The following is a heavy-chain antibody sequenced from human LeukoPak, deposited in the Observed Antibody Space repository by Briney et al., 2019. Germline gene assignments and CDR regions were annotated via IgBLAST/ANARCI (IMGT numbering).Heavy chain of an antibody. CDR2: INQGGSGK. D-gene: IGHD1-14*01. J-gene: IGHJ4*02. V-gene: IGHV3-7*01. CDR3: TRDRSRAEDD. CDR1: GFTFSGHW. Sequence: GGSLRLSCAASGFTFSGHWMSWVRQAPGKGLEWVANINQGGSGKYYVDSVKGRFTISRDNANNLLYLKMNSRRREDTAVYYCTRDRSRAEDDWGQGTLVTVSS.